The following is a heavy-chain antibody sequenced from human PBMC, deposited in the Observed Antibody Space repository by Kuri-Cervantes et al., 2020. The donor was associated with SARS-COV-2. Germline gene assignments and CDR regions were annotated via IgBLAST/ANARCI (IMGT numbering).Heavy chain of an antibody. J-gene: IGHJ3*02. CDR3: ARSTLFRRLVVISQGGAFDI. CDR2: INPNSGGT. CDR1: GYTFTGYY. Sequence: ASVKVSCKASGYTFTGYYMHWVRQAPGRGLEWMGWINPNSGGTNYAQKFQGWVTMTRDTSISTVYMELSRLRSDDTAVYYCARSTLFRRLVVISQGGAFDIWGQGTMVTVSS. V-gene: IGHV1-2*04. D-gene: IGHD3-22*01.